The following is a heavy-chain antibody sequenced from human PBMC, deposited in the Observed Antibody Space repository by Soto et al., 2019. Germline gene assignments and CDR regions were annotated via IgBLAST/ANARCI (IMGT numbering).Heavy chain of an antibody. V-gene: IGHV1-18*01. CDR1: GYTFTSYG. D-gene: IGHD3-3*01. Sequence: ASVKVSCKASGYTFTSYGISWVRQAPGQGLEWMGWISAYNGNTNYAQKLQGRVTMTTDTSTSTAYMELRSLRSDDTAVYYCARGTSLRFLEWKLVDVFDICGQGTLVTVSS. CDR3: ARGTSLRFLEWKLVDVFDI. J-gene: IGHJ3*02. CDR2: ISAYNGNT.